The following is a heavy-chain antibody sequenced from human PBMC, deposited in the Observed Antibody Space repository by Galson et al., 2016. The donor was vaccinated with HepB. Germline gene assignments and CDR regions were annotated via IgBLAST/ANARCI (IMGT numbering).Heavy chain of an antibody. V-gene: IGHV1-69*04. Sequence: SGGTFSSYAISWVRQAPGQELEWMGRIIPILGIANYAQKFQGRVTITADKSTSTAYMELSSLRSEDTAVYYCARQKAVFALYYFDYWGQGTLVTVSS. CDR1: GGTFSSYA. J-gene: IGHJ4*02. CDR3: ARQKAVFALYYFDY. CDR2: IIPILGIA.